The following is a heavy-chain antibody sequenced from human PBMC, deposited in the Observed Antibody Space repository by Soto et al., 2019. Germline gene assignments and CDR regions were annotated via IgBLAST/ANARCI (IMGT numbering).Heavy chain of an antibody. CDR1: GGSISSGGYY. J-gene: IGHJ5*02. CDR2: IYYRGST. Sequence: QVQLQESGPGLVRPSQTLSLTCTVSGGSISSGGYYWSWIRQHPGKGLEWIGYIYYRGSTYYNPSLKSRVTISVDTSKNQFSLKLSSVTAADTAVYYCARGGGHGDYRGGCWFDPWGQGTLVTVSS. CDR3: ARGGGHGDYRGGCWFDP. D-gene: IGHD4-17*01. V-gene: IGHV4-31*03.